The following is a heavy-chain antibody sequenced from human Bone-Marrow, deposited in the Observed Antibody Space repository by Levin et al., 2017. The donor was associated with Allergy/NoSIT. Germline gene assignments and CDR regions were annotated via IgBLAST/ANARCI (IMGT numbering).Heavy chain of an antibody. CDR1: GYTFTNYG. V-gene: IGHV1-18*01. Sequence: GESLKISCKASGYTFTNYGFGWVRQAPGQGLEWMGWISGYNGNTNYPQKFQGRITLTTDTSTNTGYMELASLRHDDTAVYYCAREDDILTGPYAPKFDYWGQGTLVTVSS. D-gene: IGHD3-9*01. CDR2: ISGYNGNT. CDR3: AREDDILTGPYAPKFDY. J-gene: IGHJ4*02.